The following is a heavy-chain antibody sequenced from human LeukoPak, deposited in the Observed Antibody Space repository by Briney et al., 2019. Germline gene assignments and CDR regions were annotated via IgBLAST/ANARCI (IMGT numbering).Heavy chain of an antibody. V-gene: IGHV1-24*01. CDR3: ATQSLLAGVPYGYFQH. CDR2: FDPEDGEA. J-gene: IGHJ1*01. CDR1: GDSLSDLS. Sequence: ASVKVSCKVSGDSLSDLSMHWVRQAPGKGLEWMGGFDPEDGEAFYAQKFQGRVTMTEDTSADTAFMELSSLRSEDTAVYYCATQSLLAGVPYGYFQHWGPGTLVTVSS. D-gene: IGHD3-10*01.